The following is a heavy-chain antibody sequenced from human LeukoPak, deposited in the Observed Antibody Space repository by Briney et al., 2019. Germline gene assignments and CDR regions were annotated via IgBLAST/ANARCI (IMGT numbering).Heavy chain of an antibody. CDR2: IDSDGSST. Sequence: GGSLRLSCAASGFTFSSYAMNWVRQAPGKGLVWVSRIDSDGSSTIYADSMKGRFTISRDNAKNTLNLQMNSLRAEDTALYYCARSGAPTPDYWGQGTLVIVSS. CDR1: GFTFSSYA. V-gene: IGHV3-74*01. CDR3: ARSGAPTPDY. D-gene: IGHD2-15*01. J-gene: IGHJ4*02.